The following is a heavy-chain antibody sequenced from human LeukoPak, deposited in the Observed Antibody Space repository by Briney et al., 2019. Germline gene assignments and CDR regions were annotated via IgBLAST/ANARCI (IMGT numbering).Heavy chain of an antibody. J-gene: IGHJ3*02. Sequence: ALVKVSCKASGYTFTSYDINWVRQATGQGLEWTGWMNPNSGNTGYAQKFQGRVTITRNTSISTAYMELSSLRSEDTAVYYCARRSSWYAPDAFDIWGQGTMVTVSS. CDR2: MNPNSGNT. V-gene: IGHV1-8*03. CDR3: ARRSSWYAPDAFDI. CDR1: GYTFTSYD. D-gene: IGHD6-13*01.